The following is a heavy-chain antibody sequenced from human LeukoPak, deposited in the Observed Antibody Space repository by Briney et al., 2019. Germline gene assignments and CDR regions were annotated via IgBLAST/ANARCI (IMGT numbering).Heavy chain of an antibody. CDR3: ARDRSIGGIDY. CDR2: ISSSSSYI. Sequence: GGSLRLSCAASGFTFSSYSMNWVRQAPGKGLEWVSSISSSSSYIYYADSVKGRFTISRDNAKNSLCLQMNSLRAEDTAVYYCARDRSIGGIDYWGQGTLVTVSS. D-gene: IGHD6-6*01. J-gene: IGHJ4*02. V-gene: IGHV3-21*01. CDR1: GFTFSSYS.